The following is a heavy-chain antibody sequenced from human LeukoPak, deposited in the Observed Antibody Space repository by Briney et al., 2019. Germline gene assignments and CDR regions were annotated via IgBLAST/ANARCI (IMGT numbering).Heavy chain of an antibody. CDR2: ISIGSSTR. CDR1: GSTFTSYS. J-gene: IGHJ5*02. V-gene: IGHV3-48*02. Sequence: PGGSLRLSCVVSGSTFTSYSMNWVRQAPGKGLEWVSYISIGSSTRYYADSVKGRFTISRDNAKNSLYLQMNSLRDEDTAVYYCARAMDGWFDPWGQGTLVTVSS. D-gene: IGHD3/OR15-3a*01. CDR3: ARAMDGWFDP.